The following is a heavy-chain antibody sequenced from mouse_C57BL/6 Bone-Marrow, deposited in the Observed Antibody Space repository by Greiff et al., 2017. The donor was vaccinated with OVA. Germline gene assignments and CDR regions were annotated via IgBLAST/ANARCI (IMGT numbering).Heavy chain of an antibody. V-gene: IGHV5-12*01. Sequence: EVQGVESGGGLVQPGGSLKLSCAASGFTFSDYYMYWVRQTPEKRLEWVAYISNGGGSTYYPDTVKGRFTISRDNAKNTLYLQMSRLKSEDTAMYYCARHWGYDGGYAMDYWGQGTSVTVSS. CDR1: GFTFSDYY. D-gene: IGHD2-2*01. J-gene: IGHJ4*01. CDR3: ARHWGYDGGYAMDY. CDR2: ISNGGGST.